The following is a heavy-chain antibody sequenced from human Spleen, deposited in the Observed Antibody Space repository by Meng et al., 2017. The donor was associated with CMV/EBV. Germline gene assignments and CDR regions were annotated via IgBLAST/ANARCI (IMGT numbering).Heavy chain of an antibody. J-gene: IGHJ5*02. CDR1: GYTFTNNG. CDR2: INPNSGGT. CDR3: ARGWDYYGSGSYYIPLRFDP. Sequence: ASVKVSCKAFGYTFTNNGFSWVRQAPGQGLEWMGWINPNSGGTNYAQKFQGRVTMTRDTSIRTAYMELSRLRSDDTAVYYCARGWDYYGSGSYYIPLRFDPWGQGTLVTVSS. V-gene: IGHV1-2*02. D-gene: IGHD3-10*01.